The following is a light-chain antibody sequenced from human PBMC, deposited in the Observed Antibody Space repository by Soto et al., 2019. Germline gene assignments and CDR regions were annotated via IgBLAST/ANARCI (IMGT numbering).Light chain of an antibody. J-gene: IGKJ4*01. CDR2: GAS. V-gene: IGKV3D-15*01. Sequence: EIVMTQSPATLSVSPGERATLSCRASQNVLNNVAWYQQNPGQPPRLLIYGASTRATGIPARFSGSGSGTDFTLTISSLQSEDFAVYYCQQYNNWPLAFGGGTKVDI. CDR1: QNVLNN. CDR3: QQYNNWPLA.